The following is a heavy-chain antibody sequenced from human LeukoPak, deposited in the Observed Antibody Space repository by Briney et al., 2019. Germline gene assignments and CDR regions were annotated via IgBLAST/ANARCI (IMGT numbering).Heavy chain of an antibody. D-gene: IGHD3-9*01. CDR2: INPSGGTT. V-gene: IGHV1-46*01. Sequence: ASVKVSCKASGYPFSNYYMHWVRQAPGQGLEWMGIINPSGGTTNYAQKFQGRITMTRGMSTSTVYMELRSLRSDDTAVYYCARDSISEIDLYYFDYWGQGTLVTVSS. CDR1: GYPFSNYY. CDR3: ARDSISEIDLYYFDY. J-gene: IGHJ4*02.